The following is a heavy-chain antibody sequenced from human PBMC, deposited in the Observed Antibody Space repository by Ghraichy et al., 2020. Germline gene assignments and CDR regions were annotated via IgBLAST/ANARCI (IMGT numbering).Heavy chain of an antibody. V-gene: IGHV3-21*01. CDR1: GITLSTYR. Sequence: LSLTCAASGITLSTYRLTWVRQAPWTGLEWVSSISSSSSYIYYADSVKGRFTISRDNAKNSLYLQMNSLRAEDTAVYYCASTPYYYDSSGYYSYWGQGSLVVVPT. D-gene: IGHD3-22*01. CDR3: ASTPYYYDSSGYYSY. CDR2: ISSSSSYI. J-gene: IGHJ4*02.